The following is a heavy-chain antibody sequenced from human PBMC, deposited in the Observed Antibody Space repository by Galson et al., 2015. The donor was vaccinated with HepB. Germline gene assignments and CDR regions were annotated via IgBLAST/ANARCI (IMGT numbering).Heavy chain of an antibody. CDR1: GGSISSGTYS. CDR3: AREVPATTRSHWFDP. J-gene: IGHJ5*02. CDR2: IYHSGST. V-gene: IGHV4-30-2*01. D-gene: IGHD1-14*01. Sequence: TLSLTCAVSGGSISSGTYSWSWMRQPPGKGLEWIGYIYHSGSTYYNPSLKSRVTMSVDRSKNQFSLKLTSVTAADTAVYYCAREVPATTRSHWFDPWGQGTLVTVSS.